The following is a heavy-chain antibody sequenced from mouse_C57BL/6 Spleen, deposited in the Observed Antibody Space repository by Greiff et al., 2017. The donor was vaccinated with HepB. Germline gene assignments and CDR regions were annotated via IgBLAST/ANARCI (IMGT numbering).Heavy chain of an antibody. D-gene: IGHD1-1*01. CDR1: GFTFSSYG. CDR3: ARKGGSSYAMGY. J-gene: IGHJ4*01. Sequence: VQLVESGGDLVKPGGSLKLSCAASGFTFSSYGMSWVRQTPDKRLEWVATISSGGSYTYYPDSVKGRFTISRDNAKNTLYLQLSSLKSEDTAMYYCARKGGSSYAMGYWGQGASVTV. V-gene: IGHV5-6*01. CDR2: ISSGGSYT.